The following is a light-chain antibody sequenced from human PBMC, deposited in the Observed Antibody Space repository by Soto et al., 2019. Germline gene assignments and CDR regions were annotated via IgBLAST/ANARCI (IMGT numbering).Light chain of an antibody. CDR2: GAS. J-gene: IGKJ1*01. Sequence: ERVMTQSPATLSVSPGERATLSCRASQRISNYLAWYQQKPGQAPRLLISGASTRATGIPARFSGSGSGTAFTLTISSLQSEDFAVYYWQQYNNWPPTFGQGTKLEV. V-gene: IGKV3-15*01. CDR3: QQYNNWPPT. CDR1: QRISNY.